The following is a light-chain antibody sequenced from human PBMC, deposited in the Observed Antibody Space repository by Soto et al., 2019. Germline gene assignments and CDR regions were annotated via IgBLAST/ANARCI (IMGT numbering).Light chain of an antibody. Sequence: DIQLTQSPSFLSASVGDRVTITCRASQGISGYLAWYQLKPGKAPKLLIYAASTLQSGVPSRFSGSVSGTEFTLTLSSLQPEDFATYYCQQLNSYPSFGGGTKVEIK. V-gene: IGKV1-9*01. CDR2: AAS. CDR1: QGISGY. CDR3: QQLNSYPS. J-gene: IGKJ4*01.